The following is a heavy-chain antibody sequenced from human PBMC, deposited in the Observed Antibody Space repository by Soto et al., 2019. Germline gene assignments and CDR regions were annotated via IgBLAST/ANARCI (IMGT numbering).Heavy chain of an antibody. CDR3: ARAYYYRSSWYNWFDP. J-gene: IGHJ5*02. CDR2: INPSGGST. V-gene: IGHV1-46*01. Sequence: ASVKVSCKASGYTFTSYYMHWVRRAPRQGIEWMGIINPSGGSTIYAQKFQGRVTMTRDTSTSTVYMEMSSLRSEHTAVYYCARAYYYRSSWYNWFDPWGQGTLVTVSS. CDR1: GYTFTSYY. D-gene: IGHD6-13*01.